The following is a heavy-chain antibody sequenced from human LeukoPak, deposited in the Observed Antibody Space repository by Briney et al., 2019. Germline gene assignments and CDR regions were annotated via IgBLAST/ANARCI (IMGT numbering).Heavy chain of an antibody. V-gene: IGHV4-34*01. D-gene: IGHD3-10*01. Sequence: SETLSLTCAVYGGSFSGYYWSWIRQPPGKGLEWIGEINHSGSTNYNPSLKSRVTISVDTSKNQFSLKLSSVTAADTAVYYCARKRRYSYGSGSRYGFDPWGQGTLFTVSS. J-gene: IGHJ5*02. CDR2: INHSGST. CDR3: ARKRRYSYGSGSRYGFDP. CDR1: GGSFSGYY.